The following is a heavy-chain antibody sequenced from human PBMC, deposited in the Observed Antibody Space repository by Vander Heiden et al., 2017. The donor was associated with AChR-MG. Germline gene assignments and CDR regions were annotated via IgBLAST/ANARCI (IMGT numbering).Heavy chain of an antibody. CDR1: GGTFSSYA. V-gene: IGHV1-69*01. Sequence: QVQLVQSGAEVKKPGSSVKVPCKASGGTFSSYAISWVRQAPGQGLEWMGGIIPIFGTANYAQKFQGRVTITADESTSTAYMELSSLRSEDTAVYYCARGYGGSSGAVGANPFDPWGQGTLVTVSS. D-gene: IGHD6-6*01. J-gene: IGHJ5*02. CDR2: IIPIFGTA. CDR3: ARGYGGSSGAVGANPFDP.